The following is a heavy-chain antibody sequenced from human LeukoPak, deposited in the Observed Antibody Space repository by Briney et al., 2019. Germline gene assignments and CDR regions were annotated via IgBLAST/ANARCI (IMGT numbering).Heavy chain of an antibody. J-gene: IGHJ5*02. V-gene: IGHV1-3*01. CDR3: AREDEDYYGSGSNWFDP. Sequence: GASVKVSCKASGYTFTSYAMHWVRQAPGQRLEWMGWINAGNGNTKYSQKFQGRVTITRDTSASTAYMELSSLRSEDTAVYYCAREDEDYYGSGSNWFDPWGQGTLVTVSS. CDR2: INAGNGNT. D-gene: IGHD3-10*01. CDR1: GYTFTSYA.